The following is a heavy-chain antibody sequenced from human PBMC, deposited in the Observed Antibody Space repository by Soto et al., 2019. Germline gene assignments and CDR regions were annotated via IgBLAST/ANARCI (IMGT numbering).Heavy chain of an antibody. CDR1: GGSISGHY. D-gene: IGHD2-21*01. CDR2: IFYSGST. CDR3: GRVGCYCWCTDY. V-gene: IGHV4-59*11. Sequence: SETLSLTCSVSGGSISGHYWTWIRQSPGKGLEGIGYIFYSGSTTYNPSLKSRVTISVDTSKNQFSLKMSSVTAADTAVYYCGRVGCYCWCTDYWGRATLVTGS. J-gene: IGHJ4*02.